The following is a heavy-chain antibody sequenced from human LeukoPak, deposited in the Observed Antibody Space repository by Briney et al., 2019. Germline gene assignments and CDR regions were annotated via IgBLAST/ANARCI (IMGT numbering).Heavy chain of an antibody. J-gene: IGHJ4*02. CDR3: AGGSMVRGVIAYDY. D-gene: IGHD3-10*01. CDR2: IYYSGST. V-gene: IGHV4-59*01. Sequence: PSETLSLTCTLSGRSISSYYWSWIRQPPGKGREWIGYIYYSGSTNYSPSLKSRVTISVDTSKNQFSLKLSSVTAADTAVYYCAGGSMVRGVIAYDYWGQGTLVTVSS. CDR1: GRSISSYY.